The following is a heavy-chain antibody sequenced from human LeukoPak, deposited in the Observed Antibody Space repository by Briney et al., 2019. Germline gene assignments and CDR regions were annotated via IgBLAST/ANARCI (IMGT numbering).Heavy chain of an antibody. Sequence: GGSLRLSCAASGFTVSSNYMSWVRQAPGKGLEWVSAISGSGGSTYYADSVKGRFTISRDNSKNTLYLQMNSLRAEDTAVYYCAKWEGSGYYFSYWGQGTLVTVSS. V-gene: IGHV3-23*01. CDR2: ISGSGGST. J-gene: IGHJ4*02. D-gene: IGHD3-22*01. CDR1: GFTVSSNY. CDR3: AKWEGSGYYFSY.